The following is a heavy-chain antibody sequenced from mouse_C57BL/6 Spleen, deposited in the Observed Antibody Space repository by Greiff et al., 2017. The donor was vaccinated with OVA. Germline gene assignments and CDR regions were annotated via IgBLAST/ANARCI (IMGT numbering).Heavy chain of an antibody. CDR3: TTEDTTVVASGGYFDV. D-gene: IGHD1-1*01. CDR2: IDPENGDT. J-gene: IGHJ1*03. Sequence: VQLQQSGAELVRPGASVKLSCTASGFNIKDDYMHWVKQRPEQGLEWIGWIDPENGDTAYDSKFQGKATITADTSSNTAYLQRSIRTSEDTAGYYCTTEDTTVVASGGYFDVWGTGTTVTVSS. CDR1: GFNIKDDY. V-gene: IGHV14-4*01.